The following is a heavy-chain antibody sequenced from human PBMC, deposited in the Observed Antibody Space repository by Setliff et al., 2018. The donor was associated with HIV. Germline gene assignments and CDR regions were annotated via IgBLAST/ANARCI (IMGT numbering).Heavy chain of an antibody. D-gene: IGHD3-3*01. J-gene: IGHJ4*02. CDR2: IYYSGST. Sequence: SETLSLTCTVSGGSISGSNYYWGWIRQPPGKGLEWIGSIYYSGSTNYNPSLKSRVTTSVDTSKNQFSLKLSSVTAADTAVYYCARASTIFGVVTPGFLDYWGQGTLVTSPQ. CDR3: ARASTIFGVVTPGFLDY. V-gene: IGHV4-39*07. CDR1: GGSISGSNYY.